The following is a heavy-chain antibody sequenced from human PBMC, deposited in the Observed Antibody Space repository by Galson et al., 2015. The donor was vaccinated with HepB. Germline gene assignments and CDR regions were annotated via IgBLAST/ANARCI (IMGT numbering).Heavy chain of an antibody. J-gene: IGHJ3*02. CDR3: AREGRYNWNDDAFDI. Sequence: LSLTCAVYGGSFSGYYWSWIRQPPGKGLEWIGEINHSGSTNYNPSLKSRVTISVDTSKNQFSLKLSSVTAADTAVYYCAREGRYNWNDDAFDIWGQGTMVTVSS. CDR2: INHSGST. V-gene: IGHV4-34*01. D-gene: IGHD1-20*01. CDR1: GGSFSGYY.